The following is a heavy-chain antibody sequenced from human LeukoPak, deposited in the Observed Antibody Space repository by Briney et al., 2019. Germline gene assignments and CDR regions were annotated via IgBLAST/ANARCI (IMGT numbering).Heavy chain of an antibody. D-gene: IGHD5-24*01. J-gene: IGHJ5*02. CDR2: INPNSGGT. V-gene: IGHV1-2*02. CDR3: ARTMATIKEWFDA. CDR1: GYTFTGYY. Sequence: GASVKVSCKASGYTFTGYYMHGVRQAPGQGLEWMGWINPNSGGTNYAQKFQGRVTMTRDTSISTAYMALSRLRSDDTAVYYCARTMATIKEWFDAWGQGTLVTVYS.